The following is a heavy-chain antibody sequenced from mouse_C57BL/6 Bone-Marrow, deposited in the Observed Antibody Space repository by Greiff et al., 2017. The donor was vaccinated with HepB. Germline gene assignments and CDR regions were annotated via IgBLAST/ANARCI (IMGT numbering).Heavy chain of an antibody. D-gene: IGHD2-5*01. CDR2: IHPNSGST. Sequence: VQLQQPGAELVKPGASVKLSCKASGYTFTSYWMHWVKQRPGQGLEWIGMIHPNSGSTNYNEKFKSKATLTVDKSSSTAYMQLSSLTSEDSAVYYCARAYYSNYVDWYFDVWGTGTTVTVSS. V-gene: IGHV1-64*01. CDR3: ARAYYSNYVDWYFDV. J-gene: IGHJ1*03. CDR1: GYTFTSYW.